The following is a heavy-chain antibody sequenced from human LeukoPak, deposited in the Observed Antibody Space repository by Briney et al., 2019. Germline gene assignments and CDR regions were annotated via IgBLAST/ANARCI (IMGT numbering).Heavy chain of an antibody. J-gene: IGHJ4*02. D-gene: IGHD2-8*01. Sequence: ASVKVSCKASGYTFTSYGISWVRQAPGQGLEWMGWVSAYNGNTNYAQKLQGRVTMTTDTSTSTAYMELRSLRSDDTAVYYCATYCTNGVCPDYWGQGTLVTVSS. CDR2: VSAYNGNT. CDR1: GYTFTSYG. V-gene: IGHV1-18*01. CDR3: ATYCTNGVCPDY.